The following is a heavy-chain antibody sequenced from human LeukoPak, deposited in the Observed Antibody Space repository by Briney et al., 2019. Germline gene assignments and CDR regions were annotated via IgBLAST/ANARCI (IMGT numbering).Heavy chain of an antibody. CDR2: ISYTGTT. CDR3: ARDFARHFGDYGHDGFDI. J-gene: IGHJ3*02. V-gene: IGHV4-59*01. Sequence: PSETLSLTCTVSGGSLNFFYWSWIRQPPGKELEWIGYISYTGTTYYNPSLKSRVTISLDTSKNHFSLNLGSATAADTAVYYCARDFARHFGDYGHDGFDIWGLRTMVTVSS. CDR1: GGSLNFFY. D-gene: IGHD4-17*01.